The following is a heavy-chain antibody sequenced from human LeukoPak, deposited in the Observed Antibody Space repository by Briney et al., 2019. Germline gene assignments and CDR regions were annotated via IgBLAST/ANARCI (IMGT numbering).Heavy chain of an antibody. CDR3: ARQKDVDTAMALLNFDY. V-gene: IGHV4-59*10. Sequence: SSETLSLTCAVYGGSFSGYYWSWIRQPAGKGLEWIGRIYTSGSTNYNPSLKSRVTISVDTSKNQFSLKLSSVTAADTAMYYCARQKDVDTAMALLNFDYWGQGTLATVSS. J-gene: IGHJ4*02. D-gene: IGHD5-18*01. CDR1: GGSFSGYY. CDR2: IYTSGST.